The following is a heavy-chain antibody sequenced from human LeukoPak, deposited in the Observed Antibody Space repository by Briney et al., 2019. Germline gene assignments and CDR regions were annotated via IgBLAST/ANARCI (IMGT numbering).Heavy chain of an antibody. Sequence: PGGSLRLSCVASGFPFDRYWMSWVRRAPGKGLEWVANIKHDGSEKNFVDSVKGRFTISRDNAENSLFLQMNSLRADDTAVCFCARQPIYEAYFDFWGQGTLVTVST. D-gene: IGHD3-16*01. CDR3: ARQPIYEAYFDF. J-gene: IGHJ4*02. CDR2: IKHDGSEK. CDR1: GFPFDRYW. V-gene: IGHV3-7*01.